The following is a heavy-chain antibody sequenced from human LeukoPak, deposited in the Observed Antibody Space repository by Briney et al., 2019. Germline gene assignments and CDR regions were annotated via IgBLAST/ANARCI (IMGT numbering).Heavy chain of an antibody. Sequence: GRSLRLSCAASGFTFSSYAMHWVRQAPGKGLEWVAIISYDGSNKYYADSVKGRFTISRDNSKNTLYLQMNSLRAEDTAVYYCARDPRASCSGGSCYWYYFDYWGQGTLVTVSS. CDR2: ISYDGSNK. CDR3: ARDPRASCSGGSCYWYYFDY. D-gene: IGHD2-15*01. V-gene: IGHV3-30-3*01. J-gene: IGHJ4*02. CDR1: GFTFSSYA.